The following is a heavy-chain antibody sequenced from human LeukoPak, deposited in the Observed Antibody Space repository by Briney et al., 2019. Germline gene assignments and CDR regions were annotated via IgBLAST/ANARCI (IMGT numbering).Heavy chain of an antibody. J-gene: IGHJ4*02. CDR1: GFTFSSYW. CDR2: ISGSGGST. D-gene: IGHD2-21*02. V-gene: IGHV3-23*01. Sequence: GGSLRLSCAASGFTFSSYWMSWVRQAPGKGLEWVSAISGSGGSTYYADSVKGRFTISRDNSKNTLYLQMNSLRAEDTAVYYCAKSGCGGDCYYFDYWGQGTLVTVSS. CDR3: AKSGCGGDCYYFDY.